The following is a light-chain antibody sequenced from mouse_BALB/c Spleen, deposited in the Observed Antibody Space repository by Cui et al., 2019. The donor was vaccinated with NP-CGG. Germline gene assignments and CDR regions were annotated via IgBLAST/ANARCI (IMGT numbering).Light chain of an antibody. J-gene: IGLJ1*01. Sequence: ASFPPASAPTTSPGETVTLTCRSSTGAVTTSNYANWVQEKPDHLFTGLIGGTNNRAPGVPARFSGSLIGDKAALIITGAQTEDEAIYFCALWYSNHWVFGGGTKLTVL. CDR1: TGAVTTSNY. CDR2: GTN. V-gene: IGLV1*01. CDR3: ALWYSNHWV.